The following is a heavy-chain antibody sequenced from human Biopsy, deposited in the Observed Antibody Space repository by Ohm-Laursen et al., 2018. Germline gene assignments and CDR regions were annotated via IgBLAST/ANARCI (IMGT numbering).Heavy chain of an antibody. CDR3: AKTFHGSSFLYDY. Sequence: SLRLSCTAPGFTFSSYGMSWVRQAPGKGLERGSVLSGSGGTTYYADSVKGRFTISRDNSKNTLYLQMNSLTAEDTAVYYCAKTFHGSSFLYDYWGQGTLVTVSS. J-gene: IGHJ4*02. CDR2: LSGSGGTT. D-gene: IGHD2-15*01. V-gene: IGHV3-23*01. CDR1: GFTFSSYG.